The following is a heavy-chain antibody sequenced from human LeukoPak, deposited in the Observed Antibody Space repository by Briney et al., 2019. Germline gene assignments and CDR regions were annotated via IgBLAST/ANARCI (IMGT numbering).Heavy chain of an antibody. CDR2: ISYDGNNK. D-gene: IGHD1-26*01. CDR1: GYDFSDYA. Sequence: PGESLRLSCAASGYDFSDYAMHWVRQAPGKGLEWVAIISYDGNNKNNADSVRGRFTVSRDNSKNTLYLQMNSLRVTDTAIYYCGRDGISGSYNDGYVEHWGQGTLVTVSS. CDR3: GRDGISGSYNDGYVEH. V-gene: IGHV3-30-3*01. J-gene: IGHJ5*02.